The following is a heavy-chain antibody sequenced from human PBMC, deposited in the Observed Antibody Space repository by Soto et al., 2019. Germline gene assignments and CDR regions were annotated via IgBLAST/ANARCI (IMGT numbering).Heavy chain of an antibody. D-gene: IGHD3-3*01. Sequence: ASVKVSCKASGYTFTSYGISWVRQAPGQGLEWMGWTSAYNGNTNYAQKLQGRVTMTTDTSTSTAYMELRSLRSDDTAVYYCASVYDFWSGYYAPLYWGQGTLVTVSS. CDR2: TSAYNGNT. V-gene: IGHV1-18*04. CDR1: GYTFTSYG. J-gene: IGHJ4*02. CDR3: ASVYDFWSGYYAPLY.